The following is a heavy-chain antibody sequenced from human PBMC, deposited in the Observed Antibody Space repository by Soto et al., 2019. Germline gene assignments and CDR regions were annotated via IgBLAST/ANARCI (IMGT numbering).Heavy chain of an antibody. D-gene: IGHD4-17*01. CDR2: TYYRSKWYN. Sequence: SQTLSLTCAISGDSVSSNSAAWNWIRQSPSRGLEWLGRTYYRSKWYNDYAVSVKSRITIKPDTSKNQFSLQLNSVTPEDTAVYYGARDRPLMTTVVTDAFDIWGQGTMVTVSS. CDR3: ARDRPLMTTVVTDAFDI. J-gene: IGHJ3*02. CDR1: GDSVSSNSAA. V-gene: IGHV6-1*01.